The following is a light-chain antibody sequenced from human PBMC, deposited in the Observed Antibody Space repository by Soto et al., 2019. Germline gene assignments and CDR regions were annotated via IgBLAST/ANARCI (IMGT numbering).Light chain of an antibody. CDR1: SSDVGSYKL. CDR2: EVT. CDR3: CSYAGSGTWV. V-gene: IGLV2-23*02. Sequence: QSALTQPASVSGSPGQSITISCTGTSSDVGSYKLVSWYQQHPDKAPKLMIYEVTKGPSGVSDRFSGSKSGNTASLTISGLQAEDEADYYCCSYAGSGTWVFGGGTKLTVL. J-gene: IGLJ3*02.